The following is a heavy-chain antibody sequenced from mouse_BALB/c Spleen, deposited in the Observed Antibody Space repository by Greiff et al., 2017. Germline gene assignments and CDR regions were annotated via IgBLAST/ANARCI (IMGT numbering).Heavy chain of an antibody. J-gene: IGHJ2*01. V-gene: IGHV1-15*01. D-gene: IGHD1-2*01. CDR1: GYTFTDYE. CDR2: IDPETGGT. CDR3: TRGYAA. Sequence: VQLQQSGAELVRPGASVTLSCKASGYTFTDYEMHWVKQTPVHGLEWIGAIDPETGGTAYNQKFKGKATLTADKSSSTAYMELRSLTSEDSAVYYCTRGYAAWGQGTTLTVSS.